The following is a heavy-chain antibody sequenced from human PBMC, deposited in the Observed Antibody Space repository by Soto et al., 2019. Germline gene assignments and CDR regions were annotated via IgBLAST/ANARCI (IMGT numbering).Heavy chain of an antibody. CDR1: GFTFSSYG. D-gene: IGHD3-10*01. Sequence: GGSLRPSCAASGFTFSSYGMHWVRQAPGKGLEWVAVISYDGSNKYYADSVKGRFTISRDNSKNTLYLQMNSLRAEDTAVYYCAKDIGVGVPNVGYWGQGTLVTVSS. J-gene: IGHJ4*02. CDR2: ISYDGSNK. CDR3: AKDIGVGVPNVGY. V-gene: IGHV3-30*18.